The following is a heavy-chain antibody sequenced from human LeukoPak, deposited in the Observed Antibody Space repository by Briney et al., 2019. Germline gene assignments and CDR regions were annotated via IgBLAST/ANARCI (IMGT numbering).Heavy chain of an antibody. V-gene: IGHV1-46*01. CDR2: INPSGGST. J-gene: IGHJ6*02. D-gene: IGHD6-13*01. CDR3: ARGVGIAAAGTDYYYYYGMDV. Sequence: ASVKVSCKASGYTFTSYYMHWVRQAPGQGLEWMGIINPSGGSTSYAQKFQGRVTMTRDTSTSTVYMELSSLRSEDTAVYYCARGVGIAAAGTDYYYYYGMDVWGQGTTVTVSS. CDR1: GYTFTSYY.